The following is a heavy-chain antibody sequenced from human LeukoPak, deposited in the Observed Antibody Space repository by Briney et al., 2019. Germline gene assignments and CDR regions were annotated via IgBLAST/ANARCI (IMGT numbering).Heavy chain of an antibody. CDR2: INHSGST. D-gene: IGHD3-3*01. CDR3: ARGRRQYYDFWSGSQNPYYYYMDV. V-gene: IGHV4-34*01. CDR1: GFTVSSNY. J-gene: IGHJ6*03. Sequence: GSLRLSCAASGFTVSSNYMSWVRQAPGKGLEWIGEINHSGSTNYNPSLKSRGTISVDTSKNQFSLRLSSVTAADTALYYCARGRRQYYDFWSGSQNPYYYYMDVWGRGTTVTVSS.